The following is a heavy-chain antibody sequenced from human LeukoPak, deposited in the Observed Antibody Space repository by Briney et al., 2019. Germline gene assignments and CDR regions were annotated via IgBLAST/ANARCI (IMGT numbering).Heavy chain of an antibody. CDR3: ARTGGYCTTNCRGMGNRFES. V-gene: IGHV3-21*01. D-gene: IGHD2-8*01. CDR2: IGSSGSHI. CDR1: GFNFAIYS. Sequence: GGSLRLSCAVSGFNFAIYSMSWVRQAPGKGLEWVASIGSSGSHIYYADSVKGRFTISRDNTQNSLYLQLNSLGAEDTAVYFCARTGGYCTTNCRGMGNRFESWGQGALVAVSS. J-gene: IGHJ5*01.